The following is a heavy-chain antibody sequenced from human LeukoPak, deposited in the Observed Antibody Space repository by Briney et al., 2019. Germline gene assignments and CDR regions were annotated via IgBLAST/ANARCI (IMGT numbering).Heavy chain of an antibody. J-gene: IGHJ4*02. D-gene: IGHD3-9*01. CDR3: GRGLNPYSFDT. CDR1: GVSISGHY. CDR2: FCAGGSI. V-gene: IGHV4-4*07. Sequence: PSETLSLTCTGSGVSISGHYWNWIRQAPGKGLEWIVRFCAGGSINDTPSLESRAITSEETSRNHFLLRLISGTAADAAFYYCGRGLNPYSFDTWGPGTMVIVSS.